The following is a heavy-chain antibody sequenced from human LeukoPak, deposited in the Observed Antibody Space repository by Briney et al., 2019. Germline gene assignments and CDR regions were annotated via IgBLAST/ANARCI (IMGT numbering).Heavy chain of an antibody. CDR2: INSDGSNT. V-gene: IGHV3-74*01. CDR3: ARAVSGWQAIDY. CDR1: GLTFSSSR. J-gene: IGHJ4*02. D-gene: IGHD6-19*01. Sequence: GGSLRLSCAASGLTFSSSRMYWVRQAPGKGLVWVSDINSDGSNTRYADSVRGRFTISRDNAKEMVHLQMNSLRAEDTAVYYCARAVSGWQAIDYWGQGTLVTVSS.